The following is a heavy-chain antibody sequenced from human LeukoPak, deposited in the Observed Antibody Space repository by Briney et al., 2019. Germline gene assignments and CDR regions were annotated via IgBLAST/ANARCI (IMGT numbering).Heavy chain of an antibody. J-gene: IGHJ4*02. D-gene: IGHD3-16*01. V-gene: IGHV3-74*01. CDR3: AKEGDDYVWGSPLDY. CDR2: INSDGSST. CDR1: GFTFSSYW. Sequence: QAGGSLRLSCAASGFTFSSYWMHWVRQAPGRGLVWVSRINSDGSSTSYADSVKGRFTISRDNAKNTLYLQMNSLRAEDTAVYYCAKEGDDYVWGSPLDYWGQGTLVTVSS.